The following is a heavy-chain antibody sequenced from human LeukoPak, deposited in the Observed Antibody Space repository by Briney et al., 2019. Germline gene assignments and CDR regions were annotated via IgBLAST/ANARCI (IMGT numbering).Heavy chain of an antibody. J-gene: IGHJ4*02. Sequence: PGGSLRLSCEASGFTFSDYYMSWIRQTPGEGLEWISYISSSGNIIYYADSVRDRFTISRDNVRSSLYLQMNSLRAEDTALYYCAKALVRGYSYGYRGWYFDYWGQGTLVTVSS. D-gene: IGHD5-18*01. V-gene: IGHV3-11*01. CDR3: AKALVRGYSYGYRGWYFDY. CDR2: ISSSGNII. CDR1: GFTFSDYY.